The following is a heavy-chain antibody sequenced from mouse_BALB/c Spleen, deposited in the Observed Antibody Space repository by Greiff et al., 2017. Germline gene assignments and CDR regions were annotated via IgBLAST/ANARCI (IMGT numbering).Heavy chain of an antibody. D-gene: IGHD2-4*01. CDR3: ARTGLRDAMDY. Sequence: EVQGVESGGGLVQPGGSRKLSCAASGFTFSSFGMHWVRQAPEKGLEWVAYISSGSSTIYYADTVKGRFTISRDNPKNTLFLQMTSLRSEDTAMYYCARTGLRDAMDYWGQGTSVTVSS. CDR1: GFTFSSFG. CDR2: ISSGSSTI. J-gene: IGHJ4*01. V-gene: IGHV5-17*02.